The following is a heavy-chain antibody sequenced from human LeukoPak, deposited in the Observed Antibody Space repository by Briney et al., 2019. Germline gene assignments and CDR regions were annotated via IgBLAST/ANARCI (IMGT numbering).Heavy chain of an antibody. Sequence: GGSLRLSCSASGFTFSSYGMSWVRQAPGKGLEWVSAVSDNGRDTYYADSVKGRFTISKDNSKNTLFLQMNSLRAEDTAVYYCAKRVPYSSSSVYFGSWGQGTLVTVSS. CDR2: VSDNGRDT. CDR1: GFTFSSYG. D-gene: IGHD6-6*01. V-gene: IGHV3-23*01. J-gene: IGHJ4*02. CDR3: AKRVPYSSSSVYFGS.